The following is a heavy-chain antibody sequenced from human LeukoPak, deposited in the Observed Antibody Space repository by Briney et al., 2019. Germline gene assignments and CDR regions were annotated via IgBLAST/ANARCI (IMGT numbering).Heavy chain of an antibody. Sequence: GGSLRLSCAASGFTFNTYGMHWVRQAPGKGLEWVSSISSSSSYIYYADSVKGRFTISRDNAKNSLYLQMNSLRAEDTAVYYCARGRAGYDSSGYYVGYWGQGTLVTVSS. CDR3: ARGRAGYDSSGYYVGY. D-gene: IGHD3-22*01. V-gene: IGHV3-21*01. CDR2: ISSSSSYI. J-gene: IGHJ4*02. CDR1: GFTFNTYG.